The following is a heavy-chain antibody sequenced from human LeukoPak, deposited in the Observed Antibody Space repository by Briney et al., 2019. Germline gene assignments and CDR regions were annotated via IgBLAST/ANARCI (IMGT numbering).Heavy chain of an antibody. V-gene: IGHV1-8*03. CDR2: MNPNSGNT. J-gene: IGHJ5*02. D-gene: IGHD3-22*01. CDR1: GYTFTSYD. CDR3: ARGDYYDSSGYYYPRWFDP. Sequence: GASVKVSCKASGYTFTSYDINWVRQAPGQGLEWMGWMNPNSGNTGYAQKFQGRVTITRNTSISTAYMELSSLRSEDTAVYYCARGDYYDSSGYYYPRWFDPWGQGTLVTVSS.